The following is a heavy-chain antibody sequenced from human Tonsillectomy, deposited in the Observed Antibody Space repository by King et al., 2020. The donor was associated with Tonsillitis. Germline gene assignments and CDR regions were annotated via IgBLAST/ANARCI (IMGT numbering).Heavy chain of an antibody. CDR2: IYSGSSST. V-gene: IGHV3-23*03. CDR3: AKALAAGIAVAVDAFDI. Sequence: VQLVESGGGLVQPGGSLRLSCAASGFTFSSYAMSWVRQAPGKGLEWVSVIYSGSSSTHYADSVKGRFTISRDNSKNTLYLQMNSLRAEDTAVYYCAKALAAGIAVAVDAFDIWGQGTMVTVSS. CDR1: GFTFSSYA. J-gene: IGHJ3*02. D-gene: IGHD6-19*01.